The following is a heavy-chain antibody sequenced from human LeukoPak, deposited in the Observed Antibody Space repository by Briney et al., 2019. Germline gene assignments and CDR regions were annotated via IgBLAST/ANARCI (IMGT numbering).Heavy chain of an antibody. CDR2: ISSGGSTT. Sequence: GGSLRLSCAASGFTFSDHYMSWIRQAPGKGLEWISYISSGGSTTNYADSVKGRLTISRDNAKKSLYLQMNSLRADDTAVYYCARETGSSWNEYFQPWGQGTLVTVSS. V-gene: IGHV3-11*01. J-gene: IGHJ1*01. D-gene: IGHD6-13*01. CDR1: GFTFSDHY. CDR3: ARETGSSWNEYFQP.